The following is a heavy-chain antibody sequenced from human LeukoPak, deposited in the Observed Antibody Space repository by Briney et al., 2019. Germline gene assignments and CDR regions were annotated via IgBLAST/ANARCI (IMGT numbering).Heavy chain of an antibody. CDR2: VGGSDNFI. Sequence: GGSLRLSCAASGFSVSDYYISWVRQAPGKGLEWISDVGGSDNFISYSDSVKGRFTISRDYANNSLYLQMNSLRVDDTAVCYCARETVAGTFDYWGQGTLVTVSS. V-gene: IGHV3-11*01. CDR1: GFSVSDYY. CDR3: ARETVAGTFDY. J-gene: IGHJ4*02. D-gene: IGHD6-19*01.